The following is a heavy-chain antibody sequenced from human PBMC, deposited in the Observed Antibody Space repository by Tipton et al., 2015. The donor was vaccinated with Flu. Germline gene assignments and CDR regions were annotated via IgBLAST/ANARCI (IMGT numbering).Heavy chain of an antibody. D-gene: IGHD6-13*01. CDR1: GFSFGSYS. J-gene: IGHJ3*02. CDR2: ITSGSTFI. V-gene: IGHV3-21*03. Sequence: RLSCAASGFSFGSYSMNWVRQAPGKGLEWVSCITSGSTFIDYADSVKGRFTVSRDDLKNTLYLQMNSLETEDTAVYYCTTSVLTYSSGWYRGAFDIWGQGTMVTVSS. CDR3: TTSVLTYSSGWYRGAFDI.